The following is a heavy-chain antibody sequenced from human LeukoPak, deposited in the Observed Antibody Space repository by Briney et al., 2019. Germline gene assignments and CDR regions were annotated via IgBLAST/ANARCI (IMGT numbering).Heavy chain of an antibody. D-gene: IGHD1-1*01. CDR1: GFTFSNAW. J-gene: IGHJ4*02. CDR2: IKSKTDGGTT. V-gene: IGHV3-15*01. CDR3: AKVEIFGNNWTFDY. Sequence: GGSLRLSCAASGFTFSNAWMSWVRQAPGKGLEWVGRIKSKTDGGTTDYAAPVKGRFTISRDDSKNTLYLQMNSLRPEVTAVYYCAKVEIFGNNWTFDYWGQGTLVTVSS.